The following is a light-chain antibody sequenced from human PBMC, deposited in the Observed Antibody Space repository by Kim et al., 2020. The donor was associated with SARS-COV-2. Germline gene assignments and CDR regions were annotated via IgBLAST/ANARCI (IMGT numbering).Light chain of an antibody. V-gene: IGKV3-15*01. CDR2: GSS. CDR3: QQFNNWPRT. Sequence: EIVMTQPPATLSVSPGERATLSCRASQSVSSNIVWYQQKPGQAPRLLMYGSSTRATGIPARFSGSGSGTEFTLTISSLQSEDFAVYYCQQFNNWPRTFGQGTKVDIK. J-gene: IGKJ1*01. CDR1: QSVSSN.